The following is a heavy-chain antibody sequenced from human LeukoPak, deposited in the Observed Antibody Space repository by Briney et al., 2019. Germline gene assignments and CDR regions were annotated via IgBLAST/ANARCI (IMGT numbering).Heavy chain of an antibody. CDR2: IYPGDFDT. Sequence: GESLKISCKGSGYTFTTYWIGWVRQMPGKGLEWMGIIYPGDFDTRYSPSFQGQVTISVDKSINTAYLQWRSLKASDTAMYYCARGYNYGSVTFDYWGQGTLVTVSS. D-gene: IGHD5-18*01. J-gene: IGHJ4*02. V-gene: IGHV5-51*01. CDR3: ARGYNYGSVTFDY. CDR1: GYTFTTYW.